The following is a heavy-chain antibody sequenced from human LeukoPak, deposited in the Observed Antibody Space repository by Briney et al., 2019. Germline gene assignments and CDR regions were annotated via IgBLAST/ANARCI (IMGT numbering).Heavy chain of an antibody. D-gene: IGHD3-10*02. CDR2: IYNSGST. V-gene: IGHV4-38-2*02. J-gene: IGHJ3*02. CDR1: GYSISSGYF. Sequence: PSETLSLTCTVSGYSISSGYFWGWIRQTPGKGLEWIGSIYNSGSTYYNPSLKSRVTISVDTSKNQFSLKLSSVTAADTAVYYCARAPMFALDAFDIWGQGTMVTVSS. CDR3: ARAPMFALDAFDI.